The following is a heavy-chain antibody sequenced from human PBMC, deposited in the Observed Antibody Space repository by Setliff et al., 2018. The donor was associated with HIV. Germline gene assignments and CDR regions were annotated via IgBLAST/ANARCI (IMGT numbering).Heavy chain of an antibody. CDR3: ARVIVGSKDAFDV. CDR2: IYPADSDT. J-gene: IGHJ3*01. CDR1: GYSFSSHW. D-gene: IGHD1-26*01. Sequence: PGESLKISCKTSGYSFSSHWIGWVRQMPGKGLEWMGIIYPADSDTTYSPSLQGQVTISVDKSITTAYLQWRRLKASDTAMYFCARVIVGSKDAFDVWGQGTMVT. V-gene: IGHV5-51*01.